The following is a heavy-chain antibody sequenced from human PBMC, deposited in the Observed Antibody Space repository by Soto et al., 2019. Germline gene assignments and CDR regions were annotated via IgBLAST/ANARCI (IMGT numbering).Heavy chain of an antibody. Sequence: QVQLVQSGAEVKKPGASVKVSCKASGYTFTSYAMHWVRQAPGQRLEWMGWINAGNGNTKYSQKFQGRVTITRDTSASTAYMELSSLRSEDTAVYYCARVFDDILTGYQPDYYYYGMDVWGQGTTVTVSS. V-gene: IGHV1-3*01. CDR3: ARVFDDILTGYQPDYYYYGMDV. J-gene: IGHJ6*02. CDR1: GYTFTSYA. D-gene: IGHD3-9*01. CDR2: INAGNGNT.